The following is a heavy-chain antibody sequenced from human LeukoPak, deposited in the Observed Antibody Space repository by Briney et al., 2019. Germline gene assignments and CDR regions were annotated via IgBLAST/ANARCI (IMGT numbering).Heavy chain of an antibody. V-gene: IGHV4-34*01. CDR1: GGSFSGYY. CDR2: INHSGST. Sequence: PSETLSLTCAVYGGSFSGYYWSWIRQPPGKGLEWIREINHSGSTNYNPSLKSRVTISVDTSKNQLSLKLSSVTAADTAVYYCAGAVAGGGYYFDYWGQGTLVTVS. J-gene: IGHJ4*02. D-gene: IGHD6-19*01. CDR3: AGAVAGGGYYFDY.